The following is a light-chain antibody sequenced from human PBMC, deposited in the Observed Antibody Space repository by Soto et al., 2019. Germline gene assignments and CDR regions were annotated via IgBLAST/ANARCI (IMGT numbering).Light chain of an antibody. CDR3: QQYNNWPPLT. CDR1: QSVSSN. Sequence: EIVMTQSPATLSVSPGERATLSCMASQSVSSNLAWYQQKPGQAPRLLIYGASTRATDIPARFSGSGSGTEFTLTISSLQSEDFAVYYCQQYNNWPPLTFGGGTKVDIK. J-gene: IGKJ4*01. V-gene: IGKV3-15*01. CDR2: GAS.